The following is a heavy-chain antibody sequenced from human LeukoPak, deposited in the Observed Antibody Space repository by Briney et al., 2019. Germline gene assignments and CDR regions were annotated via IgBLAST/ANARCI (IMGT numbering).Heavy chain of an antibody. Sequence: ASVKVSXKASGYTFTSYYMHWVRQAPGQGLEWMGIINPSGGSTSYAQKFQGRVTMTRDTSTSTVYMELSSLRSEDTDVYYCARDKFSGSYFPHWFDPWGQGTLVTVSS. CDR1: GYTFTSYY. CDR2: INPSGGST. J-gene: IGHJ5*02. D-gene: IGHD1-26*01. CDR3: ARDKFSGSYFPHWFDP. V-gene: IGHV1-46*03.